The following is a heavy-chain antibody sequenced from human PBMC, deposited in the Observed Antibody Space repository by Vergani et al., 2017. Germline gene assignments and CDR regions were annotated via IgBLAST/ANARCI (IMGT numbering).Heavy chain of an antibody. J-gene: IGHJ6*02. D-gene: IGHD2-8*01. Sequence: QVQLVQPGVEVKKLGAPVKVSCKASGYTFTSYGISWVRKAPGQGLEWRGWINTYDGNTNYAQKVQGRVTITTETSTRTAYMKLRSQRSDDTAVYYCARDLRMTPFYGLDVWGQGTTVTVSS. CDR1: GYTFTSYG. CDR3: ARDLRMTPFYGLDV. V-gene: IGHV1-18*01. CDR2: INTYDGNT.